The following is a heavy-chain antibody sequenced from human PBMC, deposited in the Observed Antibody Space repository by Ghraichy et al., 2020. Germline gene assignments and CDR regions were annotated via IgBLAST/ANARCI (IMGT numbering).Heavy chain of an antibody. CDR3: VKDVGADYGNSGYYFDY. CDR1: GFTFDDFA. Sequence: GGSLRLSCTTSGFTFDDFAMHWVRQGPGKGLEWVSGLSWNSGRRDYADSVKGRFTISRDNAKKSLFLEMDDLRPEDMAVYYCVKDVGADYGNSGYYFDYWGQGILVPVSS. V-gene: IGHV3-9*03. D-gene: IGHD4-11*01. J-gene: IGHJ4*02. CDR2: LSWNSGRR.